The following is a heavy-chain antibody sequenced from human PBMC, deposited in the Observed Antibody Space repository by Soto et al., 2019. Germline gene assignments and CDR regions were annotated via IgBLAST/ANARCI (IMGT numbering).Heavy chain of an antibody. CDR1: GFTFSSYA. CDR2: ISYDGSNK. CDR3: ARDHSGGSELDY. V-gene: IGHV3-30-3*01. Sequence: QVQLVESGGGVVQPGRSLRLSCAASGFTFSSYAMHWVRQAPGKGLEWVAVISYDGSNKYYADSVKGRFTISRDNSKNTRYLQMNSLRAEDTAVYYCARDHSGGSELDYWGQGTLVTVSS. D-gene: IGHD2-15*01. J-gene: IGHJ4*02.